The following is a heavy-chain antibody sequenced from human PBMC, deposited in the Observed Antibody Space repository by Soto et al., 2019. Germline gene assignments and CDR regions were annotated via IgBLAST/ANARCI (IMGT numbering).Heavy chain of an antibody. D-gene: IGHD2-15*01. J-gene: IGHJ6*02. Sequence: QVQLQQSGPGLVKPSETLSLTCTVSGGSISSYYWSWIRQPPGKGLDWIGYIYYTEKTNYNPSLKSRVTSSVDTPKNQFSLKLRSVTAADTGVYFCARARFQLLHPYYYGMDVWGQGTAVTVSS. CDR1: GGSISSYY. CDR2: IYYTEKT. CDR3: ARARFQLLHPYYYGMDV. V-gene: IGHV4-59*01.